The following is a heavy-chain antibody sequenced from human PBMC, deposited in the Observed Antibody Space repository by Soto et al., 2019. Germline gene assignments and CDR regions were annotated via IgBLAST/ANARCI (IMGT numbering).Heavy chain of an antibody. CDR3: AQRVTLMSTWNYCAVHF. CDR1: GFSLSTGGVG. Sequence: QITLKESGPTLIQHTQTLTLTCTCSGFSLSTGGVGVVWIRQPPGKPLEWLALIYWDDDKRYSSSLRSRLTIAKDTSKNQVVLTMTNIDPVDTGTYYCAQRVTLMSTWNYCAVHFSGHGAMVTVSS. J-gene: IGHJ3*01. V-gene: IGHV2-5*02. D-gene: IGHD1-7*01. CDR2: IYWDDDK.